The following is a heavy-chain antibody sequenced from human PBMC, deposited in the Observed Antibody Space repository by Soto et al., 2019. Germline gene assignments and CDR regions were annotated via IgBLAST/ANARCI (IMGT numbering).Heavy chain of an antibody. CDR1: GGTFSSYA. V-gene: IGHV1-69*12. CDR2: LIPIFGTA. Sequence: QVQLVQSGAEVKKPGSSVKVSCKASGGTFSSYAISWVRQAPGQGLEWMGGLIPIFGTADYAQKFQGRVTITADESTSTAYMELSSRRSEDTAVYYCALRYGAGSNYYYSGMDVWGQGTTVTVSS. D-gene: IGHD3-10*01. J-gene: IGHJ6*02. CDR3: ALRYGAGSNYYYSGMDV.